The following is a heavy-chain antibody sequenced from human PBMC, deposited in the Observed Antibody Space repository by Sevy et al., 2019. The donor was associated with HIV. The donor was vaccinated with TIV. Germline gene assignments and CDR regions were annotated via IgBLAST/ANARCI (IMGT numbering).Heavy chain of an antibody. J-gene: IGHJ4*02. D-gene: IGHD3-22*01. V-gene: IGHV3-53*01. CDR1: GFTVSSNY. CDR2: IYSGGST. Sequence: GGSLRLSCAASGFTVSSNYMSWVRQAPGKGLEWVSVIYSGGSTYYADSVKGRFTISRDNSKNTLYLQMNSLGAEDTAVYYCARLLYYYDSSGPEAFDYWGQGTLVTVSS. CDR3: ARLLYYYDSSGPEAFDY.